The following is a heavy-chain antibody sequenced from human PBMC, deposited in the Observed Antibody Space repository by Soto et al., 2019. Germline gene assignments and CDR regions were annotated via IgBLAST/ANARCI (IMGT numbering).Heavy chain of an antibody. D-gene: IGHD3-22*01. V-gene: IGHV1-69*13. CDR1: GGTFSSYA. J-gene: IGHJ3*02. Sequence: GASVKVSCKASGGTFSSYAISWLRQAPRQRLEWMGGIIPIFGTANYAQKFQGRVTITADVSESTAYMELSSLRSEDTAVYYCARSDDYYDSSGSPLAFDIWGQGTMVTVSS. CDR3: ARSDDYYDSSGSPLAFDI. CDR2: IIPIFGTA.